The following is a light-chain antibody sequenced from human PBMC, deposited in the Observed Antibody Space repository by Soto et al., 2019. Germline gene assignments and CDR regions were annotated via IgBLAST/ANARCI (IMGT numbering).Light chain of an antibody. CDR3: QQSYRTRT. CDR2: GVS. V-gene: IGKV1-39*01. CDR1: QSISYY. Sequence: DIQMTQSPSSLSASVGDRVTITCRASQSISYYLNWFQQKPGKAPKLLIYGVSNLQSGVPSRFSGSGSGTDFTLTISSLQPEDFATYYCQQSYRTRTFGQGTKVDIK. J-gene: IGKJ1*01.